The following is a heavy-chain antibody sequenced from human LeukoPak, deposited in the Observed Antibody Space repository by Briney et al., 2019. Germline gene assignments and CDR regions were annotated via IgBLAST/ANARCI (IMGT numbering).Heavy chain of an antibody. J-gene: IGHJ3*02. Sequence: GGSLRLSCAASGFTFNNYGMHWVRQAPGKGLEWVIFIRYDGSYKYYIDSVKGRFSISRHNSRNTVYLQMNSLRAEDTAVYYCARERREHGVFDIWGQGTMVTVSS. CDR2: IRYDGSYK. V-gene: IGHV3-30*02. D-gene: IGHD1-26*01. CDR1: GFTFNNYG. CDR3: ARERREHGVFDI.